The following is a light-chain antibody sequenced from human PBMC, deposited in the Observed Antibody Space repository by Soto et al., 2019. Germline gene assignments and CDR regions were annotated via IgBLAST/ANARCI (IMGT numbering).Light chain of an antibody. V-gene: IGLV2-14*01. CDR3: SSYTSTSTGV. CDR1: SSDVGAYNY. Sequence: QSALTQPASVSGSPGQSITISCTGTSSDVGAYNYVSWYQQHPGKVPKLIIYEVSNRPSGVSNRFSGSKSGNTASLTISGLQAEDEADYYCSSYTSTSTGVFGTGTKLTVL. J-gene: IGLJ1*01. CDR2: EVS.